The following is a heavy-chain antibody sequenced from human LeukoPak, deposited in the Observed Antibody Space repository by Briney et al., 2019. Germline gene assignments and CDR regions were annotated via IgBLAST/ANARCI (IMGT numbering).Heavy chain of an antibody. CDR3: ARDGGYYDFWSGPFFDY. CDR1: GGSISSGSHY. D-gene: IGHD3-3*01. Sequence: SQTLSLTCTVSGGSISSGSHYWSWIRQPAGKGLEWIGRIYTSGSTNYNPSLKSRVTISVDTSKNQFSLKLSSVTAADTAVYYCARDGGYYDFWSGPFFDYWGQGTLVTVSS. V-gene: IGHV4-61*02. J-gene: IGHJ4*02. CDR2: IYTSGST.